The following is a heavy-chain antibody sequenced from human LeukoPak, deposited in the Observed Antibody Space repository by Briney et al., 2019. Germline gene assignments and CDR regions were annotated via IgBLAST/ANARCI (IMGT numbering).Heavy chain of an antibody. V-gene: IGHV4-59*01. CDR2: IYYSGST. CDR1: GGSISSYY. Sequence: SETLSLTCTVSGGSISSYYWSWIRQPPGKGLEWIGYIYYSGSTNYNPSLKSRVTISVDTSKNQFSLKLSSVTAADTAVYYCARDLLDTYREGYYYYCMDVWGKGTTVTVSS. D-gene: IGHD2-2*02. J-gene: IGHJ6*03. CDR3: ARDLLDTYREGYYYYCMDV.